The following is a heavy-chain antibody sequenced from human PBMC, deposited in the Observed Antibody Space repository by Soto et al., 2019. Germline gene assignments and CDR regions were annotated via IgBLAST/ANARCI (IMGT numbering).Heavy chain of an antibody. CDR2: INPNSGGT. CDR3: ARVPIVWFEQFAFYYFDY. D-gene: IGHD3-10*01. CDR1: GYTFTGYY. J-gene: IGHJ4*02. Sequence: ASVKVSCKASGYTFTGYYMHWVRQAPGQGLEWMGWINPNSGGTNYAQKFQGRVTMTRDTSISTAYMELSRLRSDDTAVYYCARVPIVWFEQFAFYYFDYWGQGTLVTVSS. V-gene: IGHV1-2*02.